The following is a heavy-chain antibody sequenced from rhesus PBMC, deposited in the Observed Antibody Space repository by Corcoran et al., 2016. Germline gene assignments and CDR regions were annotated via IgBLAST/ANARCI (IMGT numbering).Heavy chain of an antibody. J-gene: IGHJ4*01. V-gene: IGHV4-76*01. Sequence: QVQLQESGPGVVKPSETLSLTCAVSGYSISSGYDWSWIRQPPGKGLGWIGCIYGSSGSTNYNSSLKNRVTISKDTSKNQFSLKLSSVTAADTAVYYCAQRVVFTASFDYWGQGVLVTVSS. D-gene: IGHD2-27*01. CDR1: GYSISSGYD. CDR3: AQRVVFTASFDY. CDR2: IYGSSGST.